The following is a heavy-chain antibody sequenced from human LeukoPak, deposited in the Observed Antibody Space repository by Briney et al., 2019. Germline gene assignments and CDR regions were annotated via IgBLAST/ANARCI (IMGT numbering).Heavy chain of an antibody. CDR1: GGTFSSYA. Sequence: GASVKVSCKASGGTFSSYAISWVRQAPGQGLEWMGGIIPIFGTANYGQKFQGRVTITTDESTSTAYMELSSLRSEDTAVYYCASGCSSTSCYGRENWFDPWGQGTLVTVSS. CDR2: IIPIFGTA. V-gene: IGHV1-69*05. CDR3: ASGCSSTSCYGRENWFDP. D-gene: IGHD2-2*01. J-gene: IGHJ5*02.